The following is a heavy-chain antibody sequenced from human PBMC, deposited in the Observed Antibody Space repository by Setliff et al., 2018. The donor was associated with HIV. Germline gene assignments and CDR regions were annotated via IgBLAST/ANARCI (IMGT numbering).Heavy chain of an antibody. CDR2: MHHSGST. J-gene: IGHJ2*01. V-gene: IGHV4-38-2*01. CDR1: GYSISSGYF. CDR3: ARSALWFGEADWYFDL. Sequence: PSETLSLTCVVSGYSISSGYFWGWIRQPPGEGLEWIGNMHHSGSTYYNPSLKSRVTMSVDTSKNQFSLKLTSVTAADTAVYYCARSALWFGEADWYFDLWGRGTLVTVS. D-gene: IGHD3-10*01.